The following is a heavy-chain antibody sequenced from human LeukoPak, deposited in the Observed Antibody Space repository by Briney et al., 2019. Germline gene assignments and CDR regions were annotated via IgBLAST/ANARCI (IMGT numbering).Heavy chain of an antibody. Sequence: GGSLRLSCAASGFTVSSNYMSWVRQAPAPGLEWVSLLYTGGNTYYADSVKGRFTLSRDTSKNTVYLQMNSLRVEDTAMYYCATISDLLFYFHSWGQGTLVTVSS. J-gene: IGHJ4*02. V-gene: IGHV3-66*01. CDR3: ATISDLLFYFHS. CDR1: GFTVSSNY. CDR2: LYTGGNT.